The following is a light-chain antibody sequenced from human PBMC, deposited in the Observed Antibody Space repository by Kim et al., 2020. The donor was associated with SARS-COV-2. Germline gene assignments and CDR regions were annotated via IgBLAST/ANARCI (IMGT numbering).Light chain of an antibody. J-gene: IGKJ3*01. CDR1: QGISSY. Sequence: STGERVTITCRASQGISSYLAWYQQKPGKAPKLLIYAASTLQSGVPSRFSGSGAGTEFTLTISCLQSEDFATYYCQQYYSYPPFTFGPGTKVDIK. CDR2: AAS. CDR3: QQYYSYPPFT. V-gene: IGKV1-8*01.